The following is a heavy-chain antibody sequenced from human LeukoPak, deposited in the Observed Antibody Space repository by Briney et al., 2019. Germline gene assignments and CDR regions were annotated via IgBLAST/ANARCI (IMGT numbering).Heavy chain of an antibody. CDR3: AKDRRTLDAFDI. CDR2: ISGSGGST. V-gene: IGHV3-23*01. J-gene: IGHJ3*02. Sequence: GGSLRLSSAASGFTFSISAMSWVRQAPGKGLEWVSAISGSGGSTYYADSVKGRFIISRDNSKNTLYLQMNSLRAEDTAVYYCAKDRRTLDAFDIWGQGTMVTVSS. CDR1: GFTFSISA.